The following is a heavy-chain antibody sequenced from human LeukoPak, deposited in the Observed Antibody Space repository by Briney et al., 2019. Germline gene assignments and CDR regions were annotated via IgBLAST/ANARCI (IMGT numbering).Heavy chain of an antibody. J-gene: IGHJ4*02. Sequence: GGSLRLSCAASGFTFSSYSMNWVRQAPGKGLEWVSFISDSATTIYYVDSVKGRFTISRDNAKNSLYLQMNSLRAEDTAVYYCAREDYWGQGTLVTVSS. V-gene: IGHV3-48*01. CDR1: GFTFSSYS. CDR3: AREDY. CDR2: ISDSATTI.